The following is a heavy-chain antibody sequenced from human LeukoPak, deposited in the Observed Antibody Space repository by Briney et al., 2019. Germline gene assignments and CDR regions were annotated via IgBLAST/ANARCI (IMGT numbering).Heavy chain of an antibody. CDR1: GFSFSSYW. CDR2: IRQDESER. V-gene: IGHV3-7*01. CDR3: STDPRLLIY. J-gene: IGHJ4*01. Sequence: GSLRLSCEGSGFSFSSYWMTWVRQLPGKGPEWVANIRQDESERYFADSVKGRITISRDNAKKSVYLHMSSLRAEDTALYYCSTDPRLLIYWGHGTLVTVSS. D-gene: IGHD2-8*01.